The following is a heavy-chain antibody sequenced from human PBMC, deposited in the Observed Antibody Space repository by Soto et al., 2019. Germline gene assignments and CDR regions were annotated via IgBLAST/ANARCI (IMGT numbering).Heavy chain of an antibody. J-gene: IGHJ4*02. V-gene: IGHV3-66*04. CDR2: VYSVGST. Sequence: EVQLVESGGGLVQPGGSLRLSCAASGFSVSSNYVSWVRQAPGKGLEWVSVVYSVGSTYYADSVKGRFTSSRDSSKNTLYLQMSSLRAEDTAVYYCAGHSHKYYRGQGALVTVSS. CDR1: GFSVSSNY. CDR3: AGHSHKYY.